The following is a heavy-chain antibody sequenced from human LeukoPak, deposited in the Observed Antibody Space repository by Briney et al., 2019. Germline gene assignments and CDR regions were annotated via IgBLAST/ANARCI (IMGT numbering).Heavy chain of an antibody. J-gene: IGHJ6*03. D-gene: IGHD1-26*01. Sequence: GGTLRLSCAASGFTFSSYGMSWVRQAPGKGLEWVSAISGSGGSTYYADSVKGRFTISRDNSKNTLYLQMNSLKTEDTAVYYCTGTSIGSYQPYYYYYMDVWGKGTTVTVSS. CDR3: TGTSIGSYQPYYYYYMDV. CDR2: ISGSGGST. V-gene: IGHV3-23*01. CDR1: GFTFSSYG.